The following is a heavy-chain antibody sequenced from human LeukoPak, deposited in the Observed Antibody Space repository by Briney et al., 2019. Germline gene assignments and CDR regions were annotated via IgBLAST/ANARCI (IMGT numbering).Heavy chain of an antibody. CDR3: ASVLIGYCSGGSCYYFDY. CDR2: INPNSGGT. J-gene: IGHJ4*02. CDR1: GYTFTGYY. Sequence: ASVKVSCKASGYTFTGYYMHWVRQAPGQGLEWMGWINPNSGGTNYAQKFQGRVTMTRDTSISTAYMELSSLRSEDTAVYYCASVLIGYCSGGSCYYFDYWGQGTLVTVSS. D-gene: IGHD2-15*01. V-gene: IGHV1-2*02.